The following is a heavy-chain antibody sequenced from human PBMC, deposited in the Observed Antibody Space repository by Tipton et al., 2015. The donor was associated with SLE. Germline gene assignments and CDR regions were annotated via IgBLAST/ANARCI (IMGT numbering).Heavy chain of an antibody. J-gene: IGHJ4*02. CDR3: ARDGGYYYDGGYFDY. CDR2: INPNSGAT. D-gene: IGHD3-22*01. CDR1: GYTFTGYN. V-gene: IGHV1-2*06. Sequence: QSGAEVKKPGASVKVSCKASGYTFTGYNIHWVRQAPGQGLEYMGRINPNSGATNYAQKFQGRVTMTTDTSISTAYMGLSSLKSDDPAVYYGARDGGYYYDGGYFDYWGQGTLVTVSS.